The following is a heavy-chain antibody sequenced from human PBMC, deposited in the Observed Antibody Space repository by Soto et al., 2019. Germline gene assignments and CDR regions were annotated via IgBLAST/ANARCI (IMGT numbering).Heavy chain of an antibody. CDR3: ARDLGYCGGDCDFGD. J-gene: IGHJ4*02. D-gene: IGHD2-21*02. Sequence: ASVKVSCKASGYTFTSYGISWVRQAPGQGLEWMGWISAYNGNTNYAQKLQGRVTMTTDTSTSTAYMGLRSLRSDDTAVYYCARDLGYCGGDCDFGDWGQATLVTVS. CDR1: GYTFTSYG. V-gene: IGHV1-18*01. CDR2: ISAYNGNT.